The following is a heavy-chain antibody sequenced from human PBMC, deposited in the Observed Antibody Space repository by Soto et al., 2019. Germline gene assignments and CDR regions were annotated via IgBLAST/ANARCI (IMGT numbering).Heavy chain of an antibody. CDR1: GGTFSSYA. CDR3: ARVLSVVNPPRYGMDV. V-gene: IGHV1-69*13. D-gene: IGHD2-15*01. CDR2: IIPIFGTA. J-gene: IGHJ6*02. Sequence: SVKVSCKASGGTFSSYAISWVRQAPGQGLEWMGGIIPIFGTANYAQKFQGRVTITADESTSTAYMELSSLRSEDTAVYYCARVLSVVNPPRYGMDVCGQRTTVTVSS.